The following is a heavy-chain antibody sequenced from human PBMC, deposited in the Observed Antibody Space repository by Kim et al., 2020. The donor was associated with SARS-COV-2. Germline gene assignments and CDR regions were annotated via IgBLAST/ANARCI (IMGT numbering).Heavy chain of an antibody. CDR3: VRESIAAAGSPPGAFDI. V-gene: IGHV4-31*02. D-gene: IGHD6-13*01. Sequence: LKSRVTISVDTSKNQFSLKLSSVTAADTAVYYCVRESIAAAGSPPGAFDIWGQGTMVTVSS. J-gene: IGHJ3*02.